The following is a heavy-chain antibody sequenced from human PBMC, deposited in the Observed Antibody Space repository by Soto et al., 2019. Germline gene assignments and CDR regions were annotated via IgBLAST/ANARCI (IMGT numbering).Heavy chain of an antibody. CDR3: AREKAGFCSGGSCYPPGGYYYGTDV. D-gene: IGHD2-15*01. V-gene: IGHV4-59*01. Sequence: SETLSLTCTVSGGSIRSYYWSWIRQPPGKGLEWIGYIYFSGSTNYNPSLKSRVTISVDTSRNQFSLKLTSVTAAGTAVYYCAREKAGFCSGGSCYPPGGYYYGTDVWGQGTRVTVSS. CDR2: IYFSGST. J-gene: IGHJ6*02. CDR1: GGSIRSYY.